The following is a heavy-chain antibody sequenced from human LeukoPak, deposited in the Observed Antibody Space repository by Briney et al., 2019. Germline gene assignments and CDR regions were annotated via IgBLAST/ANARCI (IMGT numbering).Heavy chain of an antibody. D-gene: IGHD1-26*01. CDR3: ASQNLYTGNYHDNDY. Sequence: SETLSLTCAVSGYSISSGYYWAWFRPPPGKGLEWIGTIYHSGSTYYNPSLKSRVTMSEDTSKNQFSLKLSSVTAADTAVYYCASQNLYTGNYHDNDYWGQGTLVTVSS. J-gene: IGHJ4*02. CDR1: GYSISSGYY. CDR2: IYHSGST. V-gene: IGHV4-38-2*01.